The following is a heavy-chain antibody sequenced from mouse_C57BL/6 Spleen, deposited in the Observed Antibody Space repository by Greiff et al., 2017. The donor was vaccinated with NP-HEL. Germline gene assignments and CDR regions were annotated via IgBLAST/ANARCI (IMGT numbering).Heavy chain of an antibody. V-gene: IGHV1-15*01. D-gene: IGHD4-1*01. CDR2: IDPETGGT. Sequence: VQLQQSGAELVRPGASVTLSCKASGYTFTDYEMHWVKQTPVHGLEWIGAIDPETGGTAYNQKFKGKAILTADKSSSTAYMELRSLTSEDSAVYYCTRARRTGYFDYWGKGTTLTVSS. CDR1: GYTFTDYE. J-gene: IGHJ2*01. CDR3: TRARRTGYFDY.